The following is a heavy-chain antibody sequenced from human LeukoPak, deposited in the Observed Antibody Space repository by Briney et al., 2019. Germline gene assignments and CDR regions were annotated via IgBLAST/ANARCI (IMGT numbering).Heavy chain of an antibody. CDR2: IYYSGST. CDR3: ARVRPLDAFDI. J-gene: IGHJ3*02. CDR1: GGSVSSGSYY. Sequence: PSETLSLTCTVSGGSVSSGSYYWSWIRQPPGKGLEWIGYIYYSGSTNYNPSLKSRVTISVDTSKNQFSLKLSSVTAADTAVYYCARVRPLDAFDIWGQGTMVTVSS. V-gene: IGHV4-61*01.